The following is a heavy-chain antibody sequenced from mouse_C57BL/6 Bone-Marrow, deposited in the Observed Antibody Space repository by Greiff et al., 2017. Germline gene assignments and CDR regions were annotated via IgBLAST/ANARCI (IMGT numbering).Heavy chain of an antibody. D-gene: IGHD2-3*01. J-gene: IGHJ2*01. CDR3: ASPRWLLVDY. V-gene: IGHV2-2*01. Sequence: VQLQQSGPGLVQPSQSLPITCTVSGFSLTSYGVHWVRPSPGKGLEWLGVIWSGGSTDYNAAFISRLSISKDNSKSQVFFKMNSLQADDTAIYYCASPRWLLVDYWGQGTTLTVSS. CDR2: IWSGGST. CDR1: GFSLTSYG.